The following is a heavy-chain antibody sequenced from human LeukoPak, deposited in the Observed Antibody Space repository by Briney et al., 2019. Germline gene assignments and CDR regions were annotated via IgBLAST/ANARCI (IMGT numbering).Heavy chain of an antibody. CDR1: GGSMSSVGHS. CDR3: ARGVGSHTPYYFDY. Sequence: SETLSLSCTVSGGSMSSVGHSWGWIRQPPGKGLEWIGSIYYSGSTYYNSSLKSRVTISIDTSKKQFSLKLSSVTAADTAVYYCARGVGSHTPYYFDYWGQGTLVTVSS. V-gene: IGHV4-39*07. J-gene: IGHJ4*02. CDR2: IYYSGST. D-gene: IGHD1-26*01.